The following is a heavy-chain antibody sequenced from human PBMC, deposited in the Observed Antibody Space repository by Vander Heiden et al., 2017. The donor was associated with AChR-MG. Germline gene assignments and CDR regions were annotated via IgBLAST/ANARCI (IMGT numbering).Heavy chain of an antibody. CDR1: GGTFSSYA. D-gene: IGHD2-2*01. J-gene: IGHJ4*02. Sequence: QVQLVQSGAEVKKPGSAVKVSCKASGGTFSSYAISWVRQAPGQGLEWMGGIIPIFGTANYAQKFQGRVTITADESTSTAYMELSSLRSEDTAVYYCARVGWEVVPASPFDYWGQGTLVTVSS. CDR3: ARVGWEVVPASPFDY. V-gene: IGHV1-69*01. CDR2: IIPIFGTA.